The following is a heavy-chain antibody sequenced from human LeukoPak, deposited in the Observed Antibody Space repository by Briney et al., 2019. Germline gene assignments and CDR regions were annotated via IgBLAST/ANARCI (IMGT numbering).Heavy chain of an antibody. J-gene: IGHJ4*02. V-gene: IGHV1-69*02. CDR1: GGTLSSYP. Sequence: SVKVSCKASGGTLSSYPVSWVRQAPGQGLELMGRIIPILDLTNYAQRFQGRVTITADTSTSTVYMELNSLRSEDTAVYYCAVSTTAADSYYFDYWGQGTLVTVSS. CDR2: IIPILDLT. CDR3: AVSTTAADSYYFDY. D-gene: IGHD6-13*01.